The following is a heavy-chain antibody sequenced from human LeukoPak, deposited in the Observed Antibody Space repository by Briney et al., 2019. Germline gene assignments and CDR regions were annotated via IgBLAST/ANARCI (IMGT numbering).Heavy chain of an antibody. J-gene: IGHJ4*02. CDR2: INHSGST. Sequence: SETLSLTCTVSGGSISSHYWSWIRQPPGKGLEWIGEINHSGSTNYNPSLKSRVTISVDTSKNQFSLKLSSVTAADTAVYYCARGPKVYNWSDVDFDYWGQGTLVTVSS. CDR1: GGSISSHY. D-gene: IGHD1-1*01. V-gene: IGHV4-34*01. CDR3: ARGPKVYNWSDVDFDY.